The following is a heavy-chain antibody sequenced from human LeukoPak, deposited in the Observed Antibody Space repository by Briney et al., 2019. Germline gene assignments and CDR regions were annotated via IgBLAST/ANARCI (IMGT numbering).Heavy chain of an antibody. CDR1: GFTFSSYE. J-gene: IGHJ4*02. V-gene: IGHV3-48*03. D-gene: IGHD3-16*02. Sequence: GGSLRLSCAASGFTFSSYEMNWVRQAPGKGLEWVSYISSSGSTIYYADSVKGRFTISRDNAKNTLYLQMNSLRAEDTAVYYCASSGYDYVWGSYRSFDYWGQGTLVTVSS. CDR2: ISSSGSTI. CDR3: ASSGYDYVWGSYRSFDY.